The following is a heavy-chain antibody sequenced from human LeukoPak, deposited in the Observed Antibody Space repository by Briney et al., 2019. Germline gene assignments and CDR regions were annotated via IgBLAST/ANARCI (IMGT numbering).Heavy chain of an antibody. D-gene: IGHD2-2*01. Sequence: SLKPSSTASGYTFTIYYMHWVRQAPGQGLEWMGVINPSSGTASYAQKFQGRVTITRDTSTSTVYVELSSLRSEDTGVYYCASLGYFSSTSCYEHYWGQGTLVTVSS. CDR3: ASLGYFSSTSCYEHY. V-gene: IGHV1-46*01. J-gene: IGHJ4*02. CDR2: INPSSGTA. CDR1: GYTFTIYY.